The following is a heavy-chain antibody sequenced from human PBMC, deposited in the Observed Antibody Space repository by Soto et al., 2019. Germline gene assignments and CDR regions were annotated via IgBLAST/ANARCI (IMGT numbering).Heavy chain of an antibody. CDR3: ARATQSYYDTSGYYSYVH. D-gene: IGHD3-22*01. J-gene: IGHJ4*02. CDR1: GFTLSPYS. Sequence: GGSLRLSCAASGFTLSPYSMNWVRQAPGKGLEWISYISGSSNIINYADSVKGRFTISRDNAKSSLYLQMNNLRAEDTAFYFCARATQSYYDTSGYYSYVHWGQGAQVTVPQ. V-gene: IGHV3-48*04. CDR2: ISGSSNII.